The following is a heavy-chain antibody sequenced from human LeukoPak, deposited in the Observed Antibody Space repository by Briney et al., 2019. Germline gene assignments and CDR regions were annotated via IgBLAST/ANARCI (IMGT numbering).Heavy chain of an antibody. Sequence: SETLSLTCTVSGYSISSGYYWGWIRQPPGKGLEWIGSIYHSGSTYYNPSLKSRVTISVDTSKNQFSLKLSSVTAADTAVYYCARDDQNYYDSSGYQNWFDPWGQGTLVTVSS. CDR3: ARDDQNYYDSSGYQNWFDP. V-gene: IGHV4-38-2*02. CDR2: IYHSGST. J-gene: IGHJ5*02. D-gene: IGHD3-22*01. CDR1: GYSISSGYY.